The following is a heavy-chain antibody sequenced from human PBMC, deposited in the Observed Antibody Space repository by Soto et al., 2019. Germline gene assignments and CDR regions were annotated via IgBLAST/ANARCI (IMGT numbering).Heavy chain of an antibody. CDR2: IYYSGST. CDR1: GGSISSYY. D-gene: IGHD5-18*01. Sequence: PSETLSLTCTVSGGSISSYYWSWIRQPPGKGLEWIGYIYYSGSTNYNPSLKSRVTISVDTSTNQFSLKLSSVTAADTAVYFCASTPIQLKYNWFDPWGQGTLVTVS. V-gene: IGHV4-59*01. J-gene: IGHJ5*02. CDR3: ASTPIQLKYNWFDP.